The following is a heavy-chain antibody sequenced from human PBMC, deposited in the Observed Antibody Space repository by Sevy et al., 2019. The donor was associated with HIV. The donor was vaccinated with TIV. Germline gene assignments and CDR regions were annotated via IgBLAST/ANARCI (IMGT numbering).Heavy chain of an antibody. V-gene: IGHV3-23*01. CDR3: AKGLRYKFYGEGNYYYYGMDV. CDR2: ITGSGGNT. D-gene: IGHD3-16*02. J-gene: IGHJ6*02. Sequence: GGSLRLSCAASGYIFSSYTMTWVRQAPGKGLEWVSGITGSGGNTYYADSVKGRFTISRDNSKSTLYLQMNNLRAEDTAVYYCAKGLRYKFYGEGNYYYYGMDVWGQGTTVTVSS. CDR1: GYIFSSYT.